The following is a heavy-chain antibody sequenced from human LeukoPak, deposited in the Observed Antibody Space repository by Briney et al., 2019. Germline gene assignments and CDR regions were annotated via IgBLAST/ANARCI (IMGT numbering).Heavy chain of an antibody. J-gene: IGHJ4*02. CDR3: ASRPGYMSY. Sequence: GGSLRLSCAASGFTFSSYSMNWVRQAPGKGLEWISYISSSGATTHYADSVKGRFTISRDNAKNSLNLQMSSLRAEDTAVYYCASRPGYMSYWGQGTLVTVSS. CDR1: GFTFSSYS. D-gene: IGHD3-16*02. CDR2: ISSSGATT. V-gene: IGHV3-48*04.